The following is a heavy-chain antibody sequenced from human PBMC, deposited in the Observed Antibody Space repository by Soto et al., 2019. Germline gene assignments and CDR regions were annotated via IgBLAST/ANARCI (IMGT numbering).Heavy chain of an antibody. J-gene: IGHJ6*02. CDR2: MNPNSGNT. V-gene: IGHV1-8*01. D-gene: IGHD3-10*01. Sequence: ASVKVSCKASGYTFTSYDINWVRQATGQGLVWMGWMNPNSGNTGYAQKCQGRVTMTSNTSISTAYMELSSLRSEDAAVYYCASQAVRGVIILYGMDVWGQGTTVTVSS. CDR3: ASQAVRGVIILYGMDV. CDR1: GYTFTSYD.